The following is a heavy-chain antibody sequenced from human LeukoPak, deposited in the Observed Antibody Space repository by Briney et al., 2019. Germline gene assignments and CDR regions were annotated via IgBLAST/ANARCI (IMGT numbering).Heavy chain of an antibody. CDR2: ISSSSSYI. CDR3: AQDKGRNYYGSGSYH. CDR1: GFTFSGYS. D-gene: IGHD3-10*01. J-gene: IGHJ4*02. Sequence: PGGSLRLSCAASGFTFSGYSRNWVRQAPGKGLEWVSSISSSSSYIYYAHSVKGRFTISRDNAKNSLYLQMNSLRAEDTAVYYCAQDKGRNYYGSGSYHWGQGTLVTVSS. V-gene: IGHV3-21*01.